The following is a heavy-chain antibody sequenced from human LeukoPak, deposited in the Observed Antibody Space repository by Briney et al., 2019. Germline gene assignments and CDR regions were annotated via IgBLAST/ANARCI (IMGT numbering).Heavy chain of an antibody. CDR2: IIPIVGIA. Sequence: SVKASCKASAGSLTSEATSWVRPGPGHWREVMRKIIPIVGIANYAQKFQGSVTITADQSTSIAYMELSSLRSEDTAVYCGARLATAMVIDYWGQGTLVTVSS. J-gene: IGHJ4*02. D-gene: IGHD5-18*01. CDR3: ARLATAMVIDY. V-gene: IGHV1-69*04. CDR1: AGSLTSEA.